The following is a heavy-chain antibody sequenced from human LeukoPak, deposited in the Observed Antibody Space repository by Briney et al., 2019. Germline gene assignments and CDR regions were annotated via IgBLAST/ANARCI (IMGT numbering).Heavy chain of an antibody. V-gene: IGHV4-4*07. J-gene: IGHJ4*02. CDR1: GVSISSYH. CDR2: VHTSGTT. D-gene: IGHD5-18*01. CDR3: ARDGLYSYDYSYFDY. Sequence: SETLSLTCTVSGVSISSYHWSWIRQPAGKGLEWIGRVHTSGTTNYNPSLKSRVTMSVDTSKNQLSLMLTSVTAADTAVYYCARDGLYSYDYSYFDYWGQGTLVTVSS.